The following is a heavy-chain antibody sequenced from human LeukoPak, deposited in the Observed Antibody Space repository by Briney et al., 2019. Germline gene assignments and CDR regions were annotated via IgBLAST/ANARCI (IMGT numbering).Heavy chain of an antibody. CDR1: GFTFSSYS. J-gene: IGHJ3*02. CDR3: ARDNQPSSGDAFDI. CDR2: ISSSSSYI. Sequence: GGSLRLSCAASGFTFSSYSMNWVHQAPGKGLEWVSSISSSSSYIYYADSVKGRFTISRDNAKNSLYLQMNSLRAEDTAVHYCARDNQPSSGDAFDIWGQGTMVTVSS. D-gene: IGHD2-2*01. V-gene: IGHV3-21*01.